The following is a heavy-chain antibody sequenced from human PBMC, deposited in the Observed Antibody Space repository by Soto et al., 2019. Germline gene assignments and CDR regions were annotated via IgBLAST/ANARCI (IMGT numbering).Heavy chain of an antibody. D-gene: IGHD2-21*01. CDR3: GRGRRGDGY. CDR2: INHSGST. Sequence: PSETLSLTCAVYGGSFSGYYWSWIRQPPGKGLEWIGEINHSGSTNYNPSLKSRVTISVDTSKNQFSLKLSSVTAADTAVYYCGRGRRGDGYWGQGTLVTVSS. J-gene: IGHJ4*02. CDR1: GGSFSGYY. V-gene: IGHV4-34*01.